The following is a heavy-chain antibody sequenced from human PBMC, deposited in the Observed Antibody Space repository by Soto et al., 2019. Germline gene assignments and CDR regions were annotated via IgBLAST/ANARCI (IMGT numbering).Heavy chain of an antibody. J-gene: IGHJ6*02. V-gene: IGHV1-69*12. Sequence: QVQLVQSGAEVKKPGSSVKVSCKASGGTFSSYAISWVRQAPGQGLEWMGGIIPIFGTANYAQKFQGRVTITADASTSTAYMELSSLRSEDTAVYYCARVEASSSSFSDYYYGMDVWGQGTTVTVSS. CDR1: GGTFSSYA. D-gene: IGHD6-6*01. CDR2: IIPIFGTA. CDR3: ARVEASSSSFSDYYYGMDV.